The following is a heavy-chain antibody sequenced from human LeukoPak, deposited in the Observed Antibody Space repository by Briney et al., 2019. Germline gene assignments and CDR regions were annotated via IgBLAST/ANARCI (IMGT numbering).Heavy chain of an antibody. CDR2: INQHGSEK. V-gene: IGHV3-7*01. J-gene: IGHJ6*03. Sequence: PGGSLRLSCAASGDTFGRYWMSWVRQAPGKGLEWVANINQHGSEKYYGDSVKGRFTISRDNAKNSLYLQMNSLRAEDTAVYYCAKDERDSSSFYYYYYMDVWGKGTTVTVSS. CDR3: AKDERDSSSFYYYYYMDV. D-gene: IGHD6-6*01. CDR1: GDTFGRYW.